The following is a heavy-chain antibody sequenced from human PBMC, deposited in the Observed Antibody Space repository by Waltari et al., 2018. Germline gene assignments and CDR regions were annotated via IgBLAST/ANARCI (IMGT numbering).Heavy chain of an antibody. J-gene: IGHJ4*02. CDR2: IAYSGST. D-gene: IGHD3-3*01. Sequence: QVQLQESGPGLVKSSVTLSLICSVSGDSITNYFWSWVRQPPEKGLEWIGYIAYSGSTRYNPSLKSRATISVDTSKKQFSLRLGSVTAADTAIYYCARSYDFWSGYPLHYWGQGTLVTVSA. CDR3: ARSYDFWSGYPLHY. CDR1: GDSITNYF. V-gene: IGHV4-59*01.